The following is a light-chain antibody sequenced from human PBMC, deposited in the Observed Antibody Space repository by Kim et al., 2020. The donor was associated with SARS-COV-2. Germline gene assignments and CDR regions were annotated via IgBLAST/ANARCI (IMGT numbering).Light chain of an antibody. Sequence: EIVLTRSPGTLSLSPGERATLSCRTSQSFSSSYLGWYQQKPGQAPRLLIYGASSRSTGIPDRFSGSGSGTDFTLTISRLEPEDFAEYYCQQYGSTPLTFGGGTKVDIK. CDR1: QSFSSSY. CDR2: GAS. CDR3: QQYGSTPLT. V-gene: IGKV3-20*01. J-gene: IGKJ4*01.